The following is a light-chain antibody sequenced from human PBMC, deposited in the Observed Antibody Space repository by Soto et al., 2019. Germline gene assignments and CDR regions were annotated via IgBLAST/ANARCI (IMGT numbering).Light chain of an antibody. Sequence: EIVLTKSPGTMSLSPGERATLSCRASQSLSSGYLAWYQQKPGQAPRLLIYGASSRATGIPDRFSGSESGIDFTLTISRLEPQEFAVYYWQQYGGSPRPFGQGTKVEVK. CDR2: GAS. CDR3: QQYGGSPRP. V-gene: IGKV3-20*01. J-gene: IGKJ1*01. CDR1: QSLSSGY.